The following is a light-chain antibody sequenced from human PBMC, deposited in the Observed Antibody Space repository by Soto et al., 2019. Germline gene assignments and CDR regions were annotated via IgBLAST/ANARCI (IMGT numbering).Light chain of an antibody. Sequence: LNKRPSASRSPGQSVTSPRMGTNSNLGGYNYVSWYQQHPGKAPKLMIYEVSKRPSGVPVRFSGSKSGNTASLTVSGLQAEDEADYYCSSYAGSNNSPVFGTVTKVTVL. CDR3: SSYAGSNNSPV. J-gene: IGLJ1*01. CDR1: NSNLGGYNY. CDR2: EVS. V-gene: IGLV2-8*01.